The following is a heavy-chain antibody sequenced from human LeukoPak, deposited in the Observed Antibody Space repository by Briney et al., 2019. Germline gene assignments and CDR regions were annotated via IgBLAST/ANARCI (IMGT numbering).Heavy chain of an antibody. CDR1: GYSFTSYW. CDR2: IYPGDSDT. CDR3: ARRRDGYNWAFDY. J-gene: IGHJ4*02. Sequence: GESLQISCKGSGYSFTSYWIGWVRQLPGKGLEWMGIIYPGDSDTRYSPSFQGQVTISADKSISTAYLQWISLKASDTAMYYCARRRDGYNWAFDYWGQGTLVTVSS. D-gene: IGHD5-24*01. V-gene: IGHV5-51*01.